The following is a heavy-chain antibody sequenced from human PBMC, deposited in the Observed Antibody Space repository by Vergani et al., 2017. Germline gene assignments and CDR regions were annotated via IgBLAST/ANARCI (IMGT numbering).Heavy chain of an antibody. CDR1: GFSFRSNH. D-gene: IGHD3-10*01. CDR3: ARPQAGRQYGSGGYSD. J-gene: IGHJ4*02. V-gene: IGHV3-21*01. Sequence: EVQLLESGGGLVQPGGSLRLSCEASGFSFRSNHMNWVRQAPGKGLEWVSSISSSGTYIYYAESVKGRFTISRDNAKKSLYLQMHSLRVEDTAVYYCARPQAGRQYGSGGYSDWGQGTLVTVSS. CDR2: ISSSGTYI.